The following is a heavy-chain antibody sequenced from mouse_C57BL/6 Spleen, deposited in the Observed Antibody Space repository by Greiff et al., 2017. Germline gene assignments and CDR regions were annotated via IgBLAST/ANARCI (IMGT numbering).Heavy chain of an antibody. V-gene: IGHV1-74*01. CDR1: GYTFTSYW. CDR3: AIQNRDYGSSKGYFDY. Sequence: QVQLQQPGAELVKPGASVKVSCKASGYTFTSYWMHWVKQRPGQGLEWIGRIHPSDSDTNYNQKFKGKATLTVDKSSSTAYMQLSSLTSEDAAVYYCAIQNRDYGSSKGYFDYWGQGTTLTVSS. J-gene: IGHJ2*01. D-gene: IGHD1-1*01. CDR2: IHPSDSDT.